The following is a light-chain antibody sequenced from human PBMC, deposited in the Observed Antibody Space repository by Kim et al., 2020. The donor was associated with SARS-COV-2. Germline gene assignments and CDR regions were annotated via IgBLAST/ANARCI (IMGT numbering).Light chain of an antibody. CDR1: NNGVGNQG. V-gene: IGLV10-54*01. CDR3: SAWDFTISAWV. Sequence: QTATLTCTGNNNGVGNQGVAWLQQRRGHPPKLLSYRNDNRPSGISERFSASRSGNTASLTITGLQPEDEADYYCSAWDFTISAWVFGGGTQLTVL. CDR2: RND. J-gene: IGLJ3*02.